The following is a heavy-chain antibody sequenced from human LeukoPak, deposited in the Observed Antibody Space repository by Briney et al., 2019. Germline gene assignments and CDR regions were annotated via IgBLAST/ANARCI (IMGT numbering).Heavy chain of an antibody. CDR2: INPNSGGT. V-gene: IGHV1-2*02. CDR1: GYTFTGYY. CDR3: AGFRPERYYFDY. D-gene: IGHD1-14*01. J-gene: IGHJ4*02. Sequence: ASVKVSCKASGYTFTGYYMHWVRQAPGQGRKWMGWINPNSGGTNYAQKFQGRVTMTRDTSISTAYMELSRLRSDDTAVYYCAGFRPERYYFDYWGQGTLVTVSS.